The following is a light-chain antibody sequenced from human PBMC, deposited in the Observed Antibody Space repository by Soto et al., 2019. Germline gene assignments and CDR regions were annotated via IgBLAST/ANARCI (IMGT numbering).Light chain of an antibody. J-gene: IGKJ1*01. CDR1: QSISSW. CDR2: KAS. Sequence: DIQMTQSPSMLAASVGDRVTITCLVSQSISSWLAWYQQKPGKAPNLLIHKASHLESGVPSRFSGSGSGTEFTLNISSLQPGDFATYYCQHYNTYPWTFGQGTKVDNK. V-gene: IGKV1-5*03. CDR3: QHYNTYPWT.